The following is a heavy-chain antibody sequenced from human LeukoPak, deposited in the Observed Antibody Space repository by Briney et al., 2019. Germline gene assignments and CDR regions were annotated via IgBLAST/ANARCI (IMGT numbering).Heavy chain of an antibody. D-gene: IGHD5-24*01. CDR3: ARVGDGYNFAFDI. V-gene: IGHV1-2*06. CDR1: GYTFTSYY. CDR2: INPNSGGT. Sequence: ASVKVSCKASGYTFTSYYMDWVRQAPGQGNEWMGRINPNSGGTNYAQKFQGRVTMTRDTSISTAYMELSRLRSDDTAVYYCARVGDGYNFAFDIWGQGTMVTVSS. J-gene: IGHJ3*02.